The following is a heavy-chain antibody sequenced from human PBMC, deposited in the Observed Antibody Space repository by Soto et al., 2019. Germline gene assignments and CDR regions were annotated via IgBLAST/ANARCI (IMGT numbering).Heavy chain of an antibody. V-gene: IGHV1-69*13. CDR1: GGTFSSYA. CDR3: ARTMVRGVIRSKYYFDY. Sequence: GASVKVSFKASGGTFSSYAISWVRQAPGQGLEWMGGIIPIFSTANYAQKFQGRVTITADESTSTAYMELSSLRSEDTAVYYCARTMVRGVIRSKYYFDYWGQGTLVTVSS. CDR2: IIPIFSTA. D-gene: IGHD3-10*01. J-gene: IGHJ4*02.